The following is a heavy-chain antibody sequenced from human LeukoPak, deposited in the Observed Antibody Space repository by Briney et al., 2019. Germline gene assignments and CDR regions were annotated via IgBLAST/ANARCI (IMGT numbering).Heavy chain of an antibody. V-gene: IGHV1-2*02. CDR2: VNPNSGDT. CDR1: GYTFTGYY. Sequence: ASVKVSCKASGYTFTGYYMHWVRQAPGQGLEWMGWVNPNSGDTNYAQKFQGRVTMTRDTSISTAYMELSRLTSDDTAVYYCARVVRQLVPFDYWGQGTLVTVSS. J-gene: IGHJ4*02. CDR3: ARVVRQLVPFDY. D-gene: IGHD6-13*01.